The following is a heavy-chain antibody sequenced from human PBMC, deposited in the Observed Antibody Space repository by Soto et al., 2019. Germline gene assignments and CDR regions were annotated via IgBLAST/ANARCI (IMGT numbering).Heavy chain of an antibody. CDR3: AREPVPQRYQNYGMDV. CDR1: GGTFSSYA. D-gene: IGHD2-2*01. Sequence: SVKVSCKASGGTFSSYAISWVRQAPGQGLEWMGGIIPIFGTANYAQKFQGRVTITADESTSTAYMELSSLRSEDTAVYYCAREPVPQRYQNYGMDVWGQGITVTVSS. V-gene: IGHV1-69*13. CDR2: IIPIFGTA. J-gene: IGHJ6*02.